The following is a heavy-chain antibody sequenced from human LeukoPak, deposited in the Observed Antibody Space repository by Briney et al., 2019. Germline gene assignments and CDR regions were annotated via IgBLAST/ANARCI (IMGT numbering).Heavy chain of an antibody. CDR1: GFTFSDDS. J-gene: IGHJ4*02. CDR3: ARRLDN. V-gene: IGHV3-48*01. Sequence: GGSPRLSCTASGFTFSDDSMNWVRQAPGKGLEWVSYISASSNTIYYADSVKGRFTISRDNARKSLYLQMNSLRAEDTAVYYCARRLDNWGQGTLVTVSS. CDR2: ISASSNTI.